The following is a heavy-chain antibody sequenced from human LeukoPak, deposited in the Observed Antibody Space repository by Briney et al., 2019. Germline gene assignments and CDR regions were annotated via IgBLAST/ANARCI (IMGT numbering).Heavy chain of an antibody. V-gene: IGHV4-38-2*02. CDR3: ARDLAINDAFDI. D-gene: IGHD3-9*01. CDR1: GYSICSGYY. J-gene: IGHJ3*02. CDR2: IYHSGST. Sequence: SETLSLTCAVSGYSICSGYYWGWIRQPPGKGLEWIGSIYHSGSTYYNPSLKSRVTMSVDTSKNQFSLKLSSVTAADTAVYYCARDLAINDAFDIWGQGTMVTVSS.